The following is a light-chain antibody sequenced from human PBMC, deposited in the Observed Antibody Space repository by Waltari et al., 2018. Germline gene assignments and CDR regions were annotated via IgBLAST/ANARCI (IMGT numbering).Light chain of an antibody. J-gene: IGKJ4*01. CDR3: QQYHGTPLT. Sequence: DIQMTQSPSYLSASVGDRVTITCRASQDIRTWLAWYLQKPGKAPKLLIYKMSTLHNGVPSRFSGSRSGTYFRLTVDSLQLEDLGTYYCQQYHGTPLTFGGGTTV. CDR1: QDIRTW. V-gene: IGKV1-5*03. CDR2: KMS.